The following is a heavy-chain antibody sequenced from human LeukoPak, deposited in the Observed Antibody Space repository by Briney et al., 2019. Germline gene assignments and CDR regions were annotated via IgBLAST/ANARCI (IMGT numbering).Heavy chain of an antibody. CDR1: GFTFSSYS. CDR2: ISSSSSYI. D-gene: IGHD6-13*01. J-gene: IGHJ4*02. Sequence: GGSLRLSCAASGFTFSSYSMNWVRQAPGKGLEWVSSISSSSSYIYYADSVKGRFTISRDNAKNSLYLQMNSLRAEDTAVYYCARDRPRIAAAGTYFDYWGQGTLVTVSS. CDR3: ARDRPRIAAAGTYFDY. V-gene: IGHV3-21*01.